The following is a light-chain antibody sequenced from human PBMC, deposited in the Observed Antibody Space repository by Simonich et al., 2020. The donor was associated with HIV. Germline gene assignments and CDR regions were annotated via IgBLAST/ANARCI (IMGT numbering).Light chain of an antibody. Sequence: DIVMTQSPDSLAVSLGERATINCKSSQSVLYSSNNKDYLAWYQQKPGQPPKLLIYWASTRESGVPDRVSGSGSGTDFTLTISSLQAEDVALYYCQHYYSTAPTFGGGTKVEIK. J-gene: IGKJ4*01. CDR1: QSVLYSSNNKDY. CDR3: QHYYSTAPT. V-gene: IGKV4-1*01. CDR2: WAS.